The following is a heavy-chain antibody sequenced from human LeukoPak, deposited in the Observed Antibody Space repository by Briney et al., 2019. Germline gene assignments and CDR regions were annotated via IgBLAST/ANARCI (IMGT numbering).Heavy chain of an antibody. CDR2: FIPIFGTA. D-gene: IGHD5-18*01. Sequence: ASVKVSCKASGGTFSSYAISWVRQAPGQGLEWMGGFIPIFGTANYAQKFQGRVTITTDEPTSTAYMELSSLRSEDTAVYYCARGYTAMGYFDYWGQGTLVTVSS. V-gene: IGHV1-69*05. CDR1: GGTFSSYA. J-gene: IGHJ4*02. CDR3: ARGYTAMGYFDY.